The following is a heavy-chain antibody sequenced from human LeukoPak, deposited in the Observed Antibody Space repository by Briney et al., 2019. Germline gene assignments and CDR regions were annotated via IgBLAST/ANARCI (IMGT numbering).Heavy chain of an antibody. CDR1: GFTLSNYW. CDR3: ARIQLYHGDFDS. D-gene: IGHD1-1*01. V-gene: IGHV3-7*03. CDR2: IKDDGSAK. Sequence: LGGSLRLSCAASGFTLSNYWMTWVRHAPGKGLEWVASIKDDGSAKYYDDSVQGRFSISRGDAKNSLYLQMNSLTFDDTAVYYCARIQLYHGDFDSWGQGTLVTVSS. J-gene: IGHJ4*02.